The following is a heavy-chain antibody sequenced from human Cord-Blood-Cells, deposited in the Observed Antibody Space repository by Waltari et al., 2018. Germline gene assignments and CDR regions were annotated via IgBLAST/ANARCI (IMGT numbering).Heavy chain of an antibody. V-gene: IGHV1-69*01. J-gene: IGHJ4*02. D-gene: IGHD3-22*01. CDR3: RMSTYYYDSSGYYPDY. Sequence: QVQLVQSGAEVKKPGSSVKVSCKASGGTFSSYAISWVRQATGQGLEWMGGIIPIFGTANYAQKFQGRVTITADESTSTAYMELSSLRSEDTAVYYCRMSTYYYDSSGYYPDYWGQGTLVTVSS. CDR1: GGTFSSYA. CDR2: IIPIFGTA.